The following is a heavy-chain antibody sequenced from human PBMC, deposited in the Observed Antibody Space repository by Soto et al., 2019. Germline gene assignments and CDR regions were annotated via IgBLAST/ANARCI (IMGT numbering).Heavy chain of an antibody. CDR2: INPNNGGA. D-gene: IGHD4-17*01. J-gene: IGHJ6*02. CDR3: ARGGTTLSYAVDV. Sequence: ASVKVSCKASGYTFTDYYMHWVRQDPRQGLEWMGWINPNNGGANFAQKFQGRVIMTRDTSISTAYMELSSLTSDDSAVYYCARGGTTLSYAVDVWGQGTTVTAP. V-gene: IGHV1-2*02. CDR1: GYTFTDYY.